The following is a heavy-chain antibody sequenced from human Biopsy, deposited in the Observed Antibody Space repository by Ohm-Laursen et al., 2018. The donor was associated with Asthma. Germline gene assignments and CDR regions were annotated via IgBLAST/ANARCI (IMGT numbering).Heavy chain of an antibody. CDR2: LIPVLGTP. Sequence: SSVKVSCKAYGDSFSNYAISWVRQAPGQGLEWMGGLIPVLGTPDHAQMFEGRVTITADESTSTAYMELSSLSSEDTAVYYCARGYSGSDRIVYYYSGLEVWGQGTTVTVSS. D-gene: IGHD5-12*01. CDR1: GDSFSNYA. V-gene: IGHV1-69*01. CDR3: ARGYSGSDRIVYYYSGLEV. J-gene: IGHJ6*02.